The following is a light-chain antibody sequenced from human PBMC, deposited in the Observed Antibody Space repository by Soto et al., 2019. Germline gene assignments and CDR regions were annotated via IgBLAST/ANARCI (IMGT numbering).Light chain of an antibody. CDR3: QQYSEYSQT. V-gene: IGKV1-5*03. J-gene: IGKJ1*01. Sequence: ILMTQSPSTLSASVGDRVTITCRASQGINVYLAWYQQKPGRVPHLLIYKASSLDSGVPSRFSFSGSVTEFALTINSLQPDAFVTYYCQQYSEYSQTFGQGTKVESK. CDR2: KAS. CDR1: QGINVY.